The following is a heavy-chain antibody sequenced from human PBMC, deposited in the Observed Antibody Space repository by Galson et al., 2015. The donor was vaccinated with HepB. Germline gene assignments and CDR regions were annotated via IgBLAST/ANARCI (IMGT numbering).Heavy chain of an antibody. J-gene: IGHJ5*01. Sequence: SLRLSCAASGLTFDYYAMSWVRQAPGKGLEWVSGISPSGDMSFIADSVRGRLTISRDNSKKTLYLHMKNLRAEDTAVYDCANLQPRYNGGWYSSAWSAIDSWSQGTPVSVSS. CDR2: ISPSGDMS. CDR1: GLTFDYYA. CDR3: ANLQPRYNGGWYSSAWSAIDS. D-gene: IGHD6-19*01. V-gene: IGHV3-23*01.